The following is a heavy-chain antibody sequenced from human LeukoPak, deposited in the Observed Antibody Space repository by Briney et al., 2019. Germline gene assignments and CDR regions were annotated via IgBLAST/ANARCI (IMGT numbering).Heavy chain of an antibody. CDR1: GFSFCSDA. Sequence: PGGSLRLSCAVSGFSFCSDAISWVRQAPGKGLEWVSAISGSGGSTYYADSVEGRITLSRDNSKSTMSVEMNSLRGEDTAVYYCAKVGRLVVVPAAPDYWGQGTLVTVSS. D-gene: IGHD2-2*01. CDR3: AKVGRLVVVPAAPDY. V-gene: IGHV3-23*01. CDR2: ISGSGGST. J-gene: IGHJ4*02.